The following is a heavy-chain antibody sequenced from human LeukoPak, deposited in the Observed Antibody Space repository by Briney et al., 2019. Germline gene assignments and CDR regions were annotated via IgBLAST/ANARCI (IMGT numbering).Heavy chain of an antibody. CDR1: GFTFSSYG. CDR3: ARDPYSGTYGDTYCYYMDV. CDR2: ISGSGGST. V-gene: IGHV3-23*01. Sequence: GGSLRLSCAASGFTFSSYGMSWVRQAPGKGLEWVSAISGSGGSTYYADSVKGRFTISRDNAKNSLYLQMNSLRAEDTAVYYCARDPYSGTYGDTYCYYMDVWGKGTTVTISS. D-gene: IGHD1-26*01. J-gene: IGHJ6*03.